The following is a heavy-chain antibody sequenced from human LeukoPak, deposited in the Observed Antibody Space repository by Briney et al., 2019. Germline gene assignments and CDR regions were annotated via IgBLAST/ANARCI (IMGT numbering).Heavy chain of an antibody. D-gene: IGHD6-6*01. CDR1: GGSISSGGYS. Sequence: SQTLSLTCAVSGGSISSGGYSWSWIRQPPGKGLEWIGYIYHSGSTYYNPSLKSRVTISVDRSKNQFSLKLSSVTAAGTAVYYLSRTSIAAPRANSFYILGQGTMVTVSS. CDR2: IYHSGST. J-gene: IGHJ3*02. V-gene: IGHV4-30-2*01. CDR3: SRTSIAAPRANSFYI.